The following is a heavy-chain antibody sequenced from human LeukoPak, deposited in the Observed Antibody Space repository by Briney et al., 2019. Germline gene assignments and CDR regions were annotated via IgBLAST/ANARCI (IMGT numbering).Heavy chain of an antibody. J-gene: IGHJ6*02. CDR3: ARVRSSSRYIYYYYGMDV. Sequence: GGSLRLSCAASGFTFSSYWMSWVRQAPGKGLEWVANIKQDGSEKYYVDSVKGRFTISRDNAKNPLYLQMNSLRAEDTAVYYCARVRSSSRYIYYYYGMDVWGQGTTVTVSS. D-gene: IGHD6-13*01. CDR1: GFTFSSYW. V-gene: IGHV3-7*01. CDR2: IKQDGSEK.